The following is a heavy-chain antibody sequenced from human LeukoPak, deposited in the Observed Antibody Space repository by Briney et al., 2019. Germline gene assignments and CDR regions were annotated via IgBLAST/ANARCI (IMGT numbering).Heavy chain of an antibody. Sequence: ETLSLTCTVSGGSISSYYWSWIRQPPGKGLEWIGYIYYSGSTNYNPSLKSRVTIPVDTSKNQFSLKLSSVTAADTAVYYCARSTEPLYYYYMDVWGKGTTVTVSS. CDR2: IYYSGST. CDR1: GGSISSYY. V-gene: IGHV4-59*01. J-gene: IGHJ6*03. CDR3: ARSTEPLYYYYMDV.